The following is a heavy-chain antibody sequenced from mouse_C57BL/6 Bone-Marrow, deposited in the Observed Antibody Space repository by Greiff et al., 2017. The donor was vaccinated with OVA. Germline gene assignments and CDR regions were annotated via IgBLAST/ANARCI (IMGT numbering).Heavy chain of an antibody. CDR1: GYTFTSYW. CDR3: ASWLLWFAY. V-gene: IGHV1-64*01. Sequence: QVQLQQPGAELVKPGASVKLSCKASGYTFTSYWMHWVKQRPGQGLEWIGMIHPNSGSTNYNEKFKSKATLTVDKSSSTAYMQLSSLTSEDSAVYYCASWLLWFAYWGQGTLVTVSA. D-gene: IGHD2-3*01. J-gene: IGHJ3*01. CDR2: IHPNSGST.